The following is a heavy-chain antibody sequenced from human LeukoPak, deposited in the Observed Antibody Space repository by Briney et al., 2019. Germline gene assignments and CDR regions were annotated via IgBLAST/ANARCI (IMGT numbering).Heavy chain of an antibody. CDR2: IIPIFGTA. J-gene: IGHJ4*02. V-gene: IGHV1-69*13. Sequence: GASVKVSCKASGGTFSSYAISWVRQAPGQGLEWMGGIIPIFGTANYAQKFQGRVTITADESTSTAYMELSSLRSEDTAVYYCARYGKDWNDEGDYWGQGTLVTVSS. CDR3: ARYGKDWNDEGDY. CDR1: GGTFSSYA. D-gene: IGHD1-1*01.